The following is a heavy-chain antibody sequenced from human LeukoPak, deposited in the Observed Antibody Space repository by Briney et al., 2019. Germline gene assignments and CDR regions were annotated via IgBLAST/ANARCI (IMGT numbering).Heavy chain of an antibody. J-gene: IGHJ4*02. CDR2: IYYSGST. Sequence: PSATLSLTCTVSGGSISSSSYYWGWIRQPPGKGLEWIGNIYYSGSTYYNPSLKSRVTISVDTSKNHFSLKLSSVTAADTAVFYCARYDAYNSGWYDYWGQGTLVTVSS. V-gene: IGHV4-39*02. D-gene: IGHD6-19*01. CDR3: ARYDAYNSGWYDY. CDR1: GGSISSSSYY.